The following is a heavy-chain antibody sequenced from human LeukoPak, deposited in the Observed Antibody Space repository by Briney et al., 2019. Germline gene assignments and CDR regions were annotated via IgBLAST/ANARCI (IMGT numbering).Heavy chain of an antibody. V-gene: IGHV1-18*01. CDR1: GYTFTSYG. Sequence: GASVKVSCKASGYTFTSYGISWVRQAPGQGLEWMGWISAYNGNTNYAQKLQGRVTMTTDTSTSTAYMELRSLRSDDTAVYYCARDRLIVVVPAASQSNWFDPWGQGTLVTVSS. J-gene: IGHJ5*02. D-gene: IGHD2-2*01. CDR2: ISAYNGNT. CDR3: ARDRLIVVVPAASQSNWFDP.